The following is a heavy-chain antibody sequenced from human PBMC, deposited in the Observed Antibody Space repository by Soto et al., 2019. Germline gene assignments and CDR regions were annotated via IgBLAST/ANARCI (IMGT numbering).Heavy chain of an antibody. CDR1: GGSISSYY. Sequence: SETLSLTCTVSGGSISSYYWSWIRQPPGKGLEWIGYIYYSGSTNYNPSLKSRVTISVDTSKNQFSLKLSSVTAADTAVYYCARERGYYYGSGSYIWFDPWGQGTLVPVSS. V-gene: IGHV4-59*01. J-gene: IGHJ5*02. CDR2: IYYSGST. CDR3: ARERGYYYGSGSYIWFDP. D-gene: IGHD3-10*01.